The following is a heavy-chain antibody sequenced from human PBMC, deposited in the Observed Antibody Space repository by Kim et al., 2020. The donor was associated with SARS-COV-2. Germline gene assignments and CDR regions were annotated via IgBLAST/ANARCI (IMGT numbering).Heavy chain of an antibody. Sequence: GGSLRLSCAASGFTFSSYAMHWVRQAPGKGLEWVSVISYDGSNKYYADSVKGRFTISRDNSKNTLYLQMNSLRAEDTAVYYCARTREYYYDSSGNNWFDPWGQGTLVTVSS. CDR1: GFTFSSYA. CDR3: ARTREYYYDSSGNNWFDP. D-gene: IGHD3-22*01. CDR2: ISYDGSNK. V-gene: IGHV3-30-3*01. J-gene: IGHJ5*02.